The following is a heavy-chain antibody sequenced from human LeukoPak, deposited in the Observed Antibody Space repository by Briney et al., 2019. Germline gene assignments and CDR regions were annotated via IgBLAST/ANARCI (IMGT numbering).Heavy chain of an antibody. J-gene: IGHJ3*02. CDR2: ISGSGGST. V-gene: IGHV3-23*01. Sequence: PGGSLRLSCAASGFTFSSYAMSWVRQAPGKGLEWVSAISGSGGSTYYADSVKGRFTISRDNSKNTLYFQMNSLRAEDTAVYYCAKDHGDYYDSSGFPGGDAFDIWGQGTMVTVSS. D-gene: IGHD3-22*01. CDR1: GFTFSSYA. CDR3: AKDHGDYYDSSGFPGGDAFDI.